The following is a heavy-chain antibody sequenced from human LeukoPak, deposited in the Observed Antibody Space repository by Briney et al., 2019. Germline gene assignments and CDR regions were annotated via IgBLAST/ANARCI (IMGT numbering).Heavy chain of an antibody. Sequence: GGSLRHSCAASGFTFSSYAMTWVRQAPGKGLEWVSSFTSMSRTIYYADSVKGRFTISRDDAKKSLYLQMNSLRVEDTAIYYCARQSSGIAATDKIDYWGQGTLVTVSS. CDR3: ARQSSGIAATDKIDY. D-gene: IGHD6-13*01. J-gene: IGHJ4*02. CDR1: GFTFSSYA. V-gene: IGHV3-21*01. CDR2: FTSMSRTI.